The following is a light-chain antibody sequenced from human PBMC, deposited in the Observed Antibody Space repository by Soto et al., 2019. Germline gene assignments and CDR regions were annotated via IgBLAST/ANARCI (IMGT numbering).Light chain of an antibody. CDR3: QQTYTTPEIN. J-gene: IGKJ5*01. Sequence: DIQMTQSPSSVSASVGDRVTITFLASQGISSWLAWYQQKPGKAPKLLIYAASSLQSGVPSRFSGSGSGTDFTLSISSLQPEDFAIYYCQQTYTTPEINFGQGTRLEIK. CDR1: QGISSW. V-gene: IGKV1-12*01. CDR2: AAS.